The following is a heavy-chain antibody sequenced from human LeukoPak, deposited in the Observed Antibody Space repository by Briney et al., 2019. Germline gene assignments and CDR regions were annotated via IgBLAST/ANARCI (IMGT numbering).Heavy chain of an antibody. J-gene: IGHJ3*02. V-gene: IGHV1-2*02. CDR2: INPNSGGT. Sequence: ASVKVSCKTSGFPFTGYYIHWVRQAPGQGLEWMGWINPNSGGTNYAQKFQGGVTMTRDTSISTAYMELSRLRSDDTAVYYCARGCTSPYWAFDIWGQGTMVTVSS. D-gene: IGHD2-2*01. CDR3: ARGCTSPYWAFDI. CDR1: GFPFTGYY.